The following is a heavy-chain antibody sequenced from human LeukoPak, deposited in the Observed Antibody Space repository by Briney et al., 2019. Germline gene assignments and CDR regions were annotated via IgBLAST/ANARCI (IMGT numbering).Heavy chain of an antibody. CDR1: GYTFTSYG. CDR3: SKRSKWWWYLYPNNWYLQL. J-gene: IGHJ2*01. CDR2: ISAYNGNT. D-gene: IGHD2-15*01. V-gene: IGHV1-18*01. Sequence: GASVKVSCKASGYTFTSYGISWVRQAPGQGLEWMGWISAYNGNTNYAQKLQGRVTITTDTSTSTAYMELRSLRSDETAVYYLSKRSKWWWYLYPNNWYLQLLGRGTLVTVSS.